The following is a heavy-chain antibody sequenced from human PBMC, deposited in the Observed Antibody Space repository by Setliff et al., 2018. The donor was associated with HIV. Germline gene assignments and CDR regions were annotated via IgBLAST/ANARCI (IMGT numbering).Heavy chain of an antibody. J-gene: IGHJ4*02. CDR3: TKGVQRLRPYYFDS. Sequence: GGSLRLSCAASGFTFSSYAMNWVRQAPGKGLEWVSTISGSGGSTYYADSVKGRFTISRDNSKNTLYLQMNSLRAEDTAIYYCTKGVQRLRPYYFDSWGQGTLVTVSS. CDR1: GFTFSSYA. V-gene: IGHV3-23*01. CDR2: ISGSGGST. D-gene: IGHD4-17*01.